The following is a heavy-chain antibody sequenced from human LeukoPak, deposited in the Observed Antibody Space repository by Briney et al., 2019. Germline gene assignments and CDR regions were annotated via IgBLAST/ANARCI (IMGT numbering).Heavy chain of an antibody. CDR3: ARHSAFDI. CDR1: GGSISSYY. J-gene: IGHJ3*02. Sequence: SETLSLTCTVSGGSISSYYWSWVRQPPGKELEWIGYIYYSGTTKYNTSLKSRVTISVDTSKNQFSLKLSSVTVADTAVYYCARHSAFDIWGQGTMVTVSS. V-gene: IGHV4-59*08. CDR2: IYYSGTT.